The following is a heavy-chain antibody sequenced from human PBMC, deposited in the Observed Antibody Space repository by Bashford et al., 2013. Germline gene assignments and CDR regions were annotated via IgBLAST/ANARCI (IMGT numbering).Heavy chain of an antibody. J-gene: IGHJ5*02. D-gene: IGHD3-3*01. CDR1: GYTFTGYY. CDR2: INPNSGGT. CDR3: AREGQVFWSGTYNWFDP. Sequence: ASVKVSCKASGYTFTGYYMHWVRQAPGQGLEWMGWINPNSGGTNYAQKFQGRVTMTRDTSISTAYMELSRLRSDDTAVYYCAREGQVFWSGTYNWFDPWGQGTLVTVSS. V-gene: IGHV1-2*02.